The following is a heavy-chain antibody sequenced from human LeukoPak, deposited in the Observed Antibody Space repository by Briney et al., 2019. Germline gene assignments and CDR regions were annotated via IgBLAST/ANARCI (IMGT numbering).Heavy chain of an antibody. Sequence: GGSLRLSCGASGLTFSNYWMSWVRQAPGKGLEWVANIKQDGSGKNYVDSVKRRFTISRANANNALYLQVNSLRAEDTAMYYCARDLRGFGELDYWGQGTLVTVSS. CDR3: ARDLRGFGELDY. D-gene: IGHD3-10*01. J-gene: IGHJ4*02. V-gene: IGHV3-7*01. CDR2: IKQDGSGK. CDR1: GLTFSNYW.